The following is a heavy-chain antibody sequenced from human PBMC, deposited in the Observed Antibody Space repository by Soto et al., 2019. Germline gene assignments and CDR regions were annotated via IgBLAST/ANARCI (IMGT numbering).Heavy chain of an antibody. D-gene: IGHD2-21*02. CDR3: ARSIVVVTALDY. J-gene: IGHJ4*02. CDR2: INAGNGNT. CDR1: GYTFTSYA. Sequence: ASVKVSCKASGYTFTSYAMHWVRQAPGQRLEWMGWINAGNGNTKYSQKIQGRVTITRETSARTAYMELSSLRSEDTAVYYCARSIVVVTALDYWGQGALVTVSS. V-gene: IGHV1-3*01.